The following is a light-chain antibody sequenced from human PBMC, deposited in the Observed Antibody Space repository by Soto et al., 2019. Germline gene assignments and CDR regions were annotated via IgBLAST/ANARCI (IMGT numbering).Light chain of an antibody. CDR3: QQRSNWLWT. J-gene: IGKJ1*01. V-gene: IGKV3-11*01. CDR2: DAS. Sequence: ELVLPQSPATLSLSPGERATLSCRASQSVSSSLAWYQQKPGQAPRLLIYDASNRATGIPARFSGSGSGTDFTLTISSLEPEDFAVYYCQQRSNWLWTFGQGTKVEIK. CDR1: QSVSSS.